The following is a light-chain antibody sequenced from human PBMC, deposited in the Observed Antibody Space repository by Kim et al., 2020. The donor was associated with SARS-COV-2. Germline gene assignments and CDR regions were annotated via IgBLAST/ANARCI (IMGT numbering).Light chain of an antibody. CDR1: RSISSN. V-gene: IGKV3-15*01. CDR2: GAS. Sequence: VSPGERATLSCRASRSISSNLAWYQQKSGQAPRLLIYGASTRATGMSARFSGSGSGTEFTLTISSLQSEDFAVFYCQQYNSWPITFGQGTRLEIK. CDR3: QQYNSWPIT. J-gene: IGKJ5*01.